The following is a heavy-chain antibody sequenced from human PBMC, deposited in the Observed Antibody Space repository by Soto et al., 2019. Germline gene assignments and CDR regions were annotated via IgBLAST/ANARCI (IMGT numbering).Heavy chain of an antibody. CDR1: GFTFGNYA. V-gene: IGHV3-23*01. CDR3: AKDTVAIRSFYFDS. Sequence: EVQLLVSGGRFVQPGGSLKLSCEASGFTFGNYAMTWVRQAPGKGLEWVSTISGIGDRTYYADSVTGRFTISRDNSKNTLYLQMHSLGVEDTAVYFCAKDTVAIRSFYFDSWAQGTLVTVSS. D-gene: IGHD2-21*01. J-gene: IGHJ4*02. CDR2: ISGIGDRT.